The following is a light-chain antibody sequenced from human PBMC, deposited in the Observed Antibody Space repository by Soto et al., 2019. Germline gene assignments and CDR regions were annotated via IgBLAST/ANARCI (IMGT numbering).Light chain of an antibody. Sequence: QSVLTQPPSASGTPGQRVTISCSGISSNIGSNYVNWYQQLPGTAPNLLIYGNDRRPSGVPARFSGSKSGTSASLAISGLQSEDEADYYCATWEDSLNARYVFGTGTKVTVL. CDR2: GND. CDR1: SSNIGSNY. J-gene: IGLJ1*01. CDR3: ATWEDSLNARYV. V-gene: IGLV1-44*01.